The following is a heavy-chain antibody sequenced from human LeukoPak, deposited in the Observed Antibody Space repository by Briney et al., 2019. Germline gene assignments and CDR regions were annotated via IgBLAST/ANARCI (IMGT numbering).Heavy chain of an antibody. Sequence: ASVKVSCKASGYTFSSYDISWVRQAPGQGLEWMGRISGNNGNTNYAQKVQGRVTMTTDTSTSTAYMELRSLRSDDTAVYYCARGRAAGTFWLDYWGQGTLVTVSS. D-gene: IGHD6-13*01. CDR2: ISGNNGNT. J-gene: IGHJ4*02. CDR1: GYTFSSYD. CDR3: ARGRAAGTFWLDY. V-gene: IGHV1-18*01.